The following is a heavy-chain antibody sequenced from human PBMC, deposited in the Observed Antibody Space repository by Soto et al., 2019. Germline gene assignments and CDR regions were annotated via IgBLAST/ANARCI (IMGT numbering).Heavy chain of an antibody. D-gene: IGHD3-3*01. CDR1: GFTFSSYS. V-gene: IGHV3-30-3*01. Sequence: GGSLRLSCAASGFTFSSYSIHWVRQAPCKGLEWVAVISYDGSNKYYADSVKGRFTISRDNSKNTLYLQMNSLRAEDTAVYYCSITIFGLEAIFGVVTKELGADYWGQRTLVPFSS. CDR2: ISYDGSNK. CDR3: SITIFGLEAIFGVVTKELGADY. J-gene: IGHJ4*02.